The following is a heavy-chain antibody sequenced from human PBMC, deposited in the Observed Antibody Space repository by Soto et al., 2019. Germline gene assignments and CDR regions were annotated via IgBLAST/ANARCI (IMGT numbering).Heavy chain of an antibody. D-gene: IGHD3-22*01. J-gene: IGHJ4*02. Sequence: GASGKVCCKASGGGFGSYAIRWGRPGPGKGLEWMGGIIPIFGTANYAKKFQGRVTITADKSTSTAYMEMSSLRSEDTAVYYCARGFLDYYDSSGYYLDSWGQRTLVTVS. V-gene: IGHV1-69*06. CDR3: ARGFLDYYDSSGYYLDS. CDR2: IIPIFGTA. CDR1: GGGFGSYA.